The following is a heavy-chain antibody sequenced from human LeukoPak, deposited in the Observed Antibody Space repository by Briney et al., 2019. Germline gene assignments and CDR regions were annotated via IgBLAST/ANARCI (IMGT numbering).Heavy chain of an antibody. D-gene: IGHD5-24*01. CDR3: AKDITRDGYRHFHK. V-gene: IGHV3-30*02. Sequence: PGGSLRLSCAASGFRFSDYGMQWVRQAPGKGLEWVACIRYDENTKYYVDSVKGRFTVSRDNSKNTLYLQMDRLRADDTAVYYCAKDITRDGYRHFHKWRQCTPVTVSS. CDR1: GFRFSDYG. J-gene: IGHJ1*01. CDR2: IRYDENTK.